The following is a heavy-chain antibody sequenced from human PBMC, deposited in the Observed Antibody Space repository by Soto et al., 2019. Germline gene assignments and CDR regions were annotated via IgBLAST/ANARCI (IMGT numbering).Heavy chain of an antibody. J-gene: IGHJ4*02. Sequence: QVQLQESGPGLVKPSQTPSLTCTVSGGSISTGGYYWTWIRQHPGKGLEWIGYIYYSGRTYYNPSLKSRVTISVDTSKNQFSLKLSSVTAADTAVYYCARGLSVTLFDNWGQGTLVTVSS. V-gene: IGHV4-31*03. CDR1: GGSISTGGYY. D-gene: IGHD4-17*01. CDR3: ARGLSVTLFDN. CDR2: IYYSGRT.